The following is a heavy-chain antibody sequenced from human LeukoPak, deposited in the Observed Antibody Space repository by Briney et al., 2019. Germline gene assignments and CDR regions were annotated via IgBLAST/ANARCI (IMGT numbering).Heavy chain of an antibody. CDR2: IYTSGST. J-gene: IGHJ3*02. Sequence: SQTLSLTCTVSGVSISSGSYYWSWIRQPAGKGLEWIGRIYTSGSTNYNPSLKSRVTISVDTSKNQSSLKLSSVTAADTAVYYCASEYSYGLDAFDIWGQGTMVTVSS. V-gene: IGHV4-61*02. CDR1: GVSISSGSYY. D-gene: IGHD5-18*01. CDR3: ASEYSYGLDAFDI.